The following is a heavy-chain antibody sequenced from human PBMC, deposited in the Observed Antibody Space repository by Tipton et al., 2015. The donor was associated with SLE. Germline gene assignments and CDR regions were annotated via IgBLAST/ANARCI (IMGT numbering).Heavy chain of an antibody. V-gene: IGHV3-11*04. D-gene: IGHD3-22*01. CDR2: ISGSGKTI. J-gene: IGHJ6*02. CDR1: GFTFSDYY. CDR3: ARLPYDSSGYYGRYYYGLDV. Sequence: SLRLSCAASGFTFSDYYMTWIRQAPGEGLEWVSYISGSGKTIYYADSVKGRFTISRDDAKNSLYLQMSSLRAEDTAVYYCARLPYDSSGYYGRYYYGLDVWGQGTAVTVSS.